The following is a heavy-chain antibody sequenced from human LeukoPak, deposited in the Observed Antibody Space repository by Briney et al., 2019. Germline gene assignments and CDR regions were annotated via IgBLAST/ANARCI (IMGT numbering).Heavy chain of an antibody. CDR2: IRYDGSNK. J-gene: IGHJ6*03. CDR3: AKDFVWSGSNYYYYMDV. Sequence: AGGSLRLSCAASGFTFSSYGMHWVRQAPGKGLEWVAFIRYDGSNKYYADSVKGRFTISRDNSKNTLYLQMNSLRAEDTAVYYCAKDFVWSGSNYYYYMDVWGKGTTVTVSS. D-gene: IGHD3-3*01. CDR1: GFTFSSYG. V-gene: IGHV3-30*02.